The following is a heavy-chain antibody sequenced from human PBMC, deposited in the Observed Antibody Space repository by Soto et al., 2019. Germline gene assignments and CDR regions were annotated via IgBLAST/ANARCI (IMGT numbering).Heavy chain of an antibody. CDR3: ARWPDGYYYYGMDG. V-gene: IGHV1-8*01. Sequence: QVQLLQSGAEVKKPGASVKVSCKASGYTFTSYAINWVRQATGQGLEWMGWMNPNSGNTGYAQKFQGRVTMTRNTSISTAYMELSSLRSEDTAVYYCARWPDGYYYYGMDGWGQGTTVTVSS. CDR2: MNPNSGNT. CDR1: GYTFTSYA. J-gene: IGHJ6*02.